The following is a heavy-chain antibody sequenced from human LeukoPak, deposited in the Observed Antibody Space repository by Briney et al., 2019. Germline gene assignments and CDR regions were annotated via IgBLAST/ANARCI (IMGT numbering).Heavy chain of an antibody. CDR3: ARDHSGFKPFDI. J-gene: IGHJ3*02. CDR1: GYTFTGYY. Sequence: ASVKVSCKASGYTFTGYYMHLVRQAPGQGLEWMGWINPNSGGTNYAQKFQGRVTMTRDTSISTAYMELSRLRSDDTAVYYCARDHSGFKPFDIWGQGTMVTVSS. CDR2: INPNSGGT. D-gene: IGHD2-21*01. V-gene: IGHV1-2*02.